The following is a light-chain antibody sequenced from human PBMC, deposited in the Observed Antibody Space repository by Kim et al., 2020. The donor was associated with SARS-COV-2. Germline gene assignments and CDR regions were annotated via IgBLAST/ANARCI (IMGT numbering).Light chain of an antibody. Sequence: GLSITISCTGTSSDVGGYNYVAWYQQHPGKAPKVMIYDVNNRPSGVSSRFSGSKSGNTASLTISGLQTGDEADYYCISYSSIGTYVFGTGTKVTVL. J-gene: IGLJ1*01. CDR2: DVN. CDR1: SSDVGGYNY. V-gene: IGLV2-14*03. CDR3: ISYSSIGTYV.